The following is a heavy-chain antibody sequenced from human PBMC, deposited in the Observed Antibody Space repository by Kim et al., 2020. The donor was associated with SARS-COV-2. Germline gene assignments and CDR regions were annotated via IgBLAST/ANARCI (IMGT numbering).Heavy chain of an antibody. Sequence: GGSLRLSCAASGFTFSTYGMHWVRQAPGKGLEWVAVIWYDGSNKYYADSVKGRFTISRDNSKNTLYLQMNSLRAEDTAVYYCARDPAQRGDFDIWGQGTLVTVSS. CDR3: ARDPAQRGDFDI. J-gene: IGHJ3*02. CDR1: GFTFSTYG. V-gene: IGHV3-33*01. D-gene: IGHD3-16*01. CDR2: IWYDGSNK.